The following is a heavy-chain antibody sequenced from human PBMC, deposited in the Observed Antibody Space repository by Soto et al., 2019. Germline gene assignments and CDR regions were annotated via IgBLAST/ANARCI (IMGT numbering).Heavy chain of an antibody. J-gene: IGHJ5*02. Sequence: GGSLRLSCAASGFTFSNYAMHWVRQAPGKGLEWVALISSDGGNKYYADFVKGRFTISRDNSKSTLYLQVSSLRPEDTAVYYSAKGYGSGTLYLPHNPWGQGTLVTVSS. V-gene: IGHV3-30*18. CDR1: GFTFSNYA. D-gene: IGHD3-10*01. CDR3: AKGYGSGTLYLPHNP. CDR2: ISSDGGNK.